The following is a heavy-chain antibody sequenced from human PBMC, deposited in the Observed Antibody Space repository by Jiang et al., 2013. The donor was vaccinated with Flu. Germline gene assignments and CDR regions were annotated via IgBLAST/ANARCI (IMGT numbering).Heavy chain of an antibody. CDR1: GYTFTTYY. CDR3: ARGLHAGSYFNFDY. CDR2: FNPGGGGT. V-gene: IGHV1-46*01. J-gene: IGHJ4*02. Sequence: EVKKPGASVKVSCKASGYTFTTYYIHRVRQAPGQGLEWMGMFNPGGGGTIYAQQLRGRVTMPRDTSTTTVYMELSSLRSDDTAVYYCARGLHAGSYFNFDYWGQGALVIVSS. D-gene: IGHD3-10*01.